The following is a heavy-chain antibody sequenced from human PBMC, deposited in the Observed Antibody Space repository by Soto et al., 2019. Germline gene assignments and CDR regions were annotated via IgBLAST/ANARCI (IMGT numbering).Heavy chain of an antibody. CDR1: GYTLTELS. Sequence: ASVKVSCKVSGYTLTELSMHWVRQAPGKGLEWMGGFDPEDGETIYAQKFQGRVTMTEDTSTDTAYMELSSLRSEDTAVYYCATVSRCSGGSCYSGAKNWFDPWGQGTLVTVSS. CDR3: ATVSRCSGGSCYSGAKNWFDP. CDR2: FDPEDGET. V-gene: IGHV1-24*01. J-gene: IGHJ5*02. D-gene: IGHD2-15*01.